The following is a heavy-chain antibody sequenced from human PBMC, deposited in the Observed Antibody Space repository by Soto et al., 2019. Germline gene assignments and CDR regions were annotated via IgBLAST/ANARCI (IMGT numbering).Heavy chain of an antibody. CDR2: ISYDGSNK. Sequence: PGGSLRLSCAASGFTFSSYAMHWVRQAPGKGLEWLTFISYDGSNKYYADSVKGRFTISRDNSKNTLYLQMNSLRAEDTAVYYCARGYYGMDVWGQVTTVTVSS. CDR1: GFTFSSYA. CDR3: ARGYYGMDV. J-gene: IGHJ6*02. D-gene: IGHD1-20*01. V-gene: IGHV3-30-3*01.